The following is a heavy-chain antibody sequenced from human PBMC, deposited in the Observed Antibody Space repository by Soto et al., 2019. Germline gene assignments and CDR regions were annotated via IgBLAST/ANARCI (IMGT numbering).Heavy chain of an antibody. CDR2: ISWDGGST. J-gene: IGHJ6*02. Sequence: GGSLRLSCAASGFTFDDYTMHWVRQAPGKGLEWVSLISWDGGSTYYADSVKGRFTISRDNSKNPLYLQMNSLRTEDTALYYCAKDTASAPWYYGMDVWGQGTTVTVSS. V-gene: IGHV3-43*01. CDR1: GFTFDDYT. CDR3: AKDTASAPWYYGMDV. D-gene: IGHD3-10*01.